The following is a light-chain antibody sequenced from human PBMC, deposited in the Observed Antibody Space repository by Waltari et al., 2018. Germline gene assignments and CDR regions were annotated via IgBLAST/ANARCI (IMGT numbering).Light chain of an antibody. CDR2: AAS. CDR1: QDINNY. V-gene: IGKV1-16*01. CDR3: LQSDTYPWT. Sequence: DIQMTQSPSSLSASVGDRVTITCRASQDINNYLAWFQQKPGKAPKSLIYAASNLQGWVPSRFSGSGSGTDFTLTITRLQPEDFATYFCLQSDTYPWTFGQGTKVEIK. J-gene: IGKJ1*01.